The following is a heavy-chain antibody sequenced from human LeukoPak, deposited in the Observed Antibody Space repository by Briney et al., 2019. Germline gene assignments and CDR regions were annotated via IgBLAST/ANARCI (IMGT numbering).Heavy chain of an antibody. D-gene: IGHD2-21*02. CDR3: AREKPAYCGGDCYWYYYYYMDV. V-gene: IGHV4-39*07. CDR1: GGSISSSSYY. J-gene: IGHJ6*03. CDR2: IYFSGST. Sequence: SETLSLTCTVSGGSISSSSYYWGWIRQPPGKGLEWIGSIYFSGSTFYNPSLKSRVTISVDTSKNQFSLKLSSVTAADTAVYYCAREKPAYCGGDCYWYYYYYMDVWGKGTTVTVSS.